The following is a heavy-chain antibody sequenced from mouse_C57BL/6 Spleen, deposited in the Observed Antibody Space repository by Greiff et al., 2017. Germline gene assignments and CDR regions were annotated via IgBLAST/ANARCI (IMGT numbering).Heavy chain of an antibody. J-gene: IGHJ2*01. CDR1: GFTFSSYG. D-gene: IGHD2-3*01. CDR3: ARHNDGYPY. CDR2: ISSGGSYT. V-gene: IGHV5-6*01. Sequence: EVQLVESGGDLVKPGGSLKLSCAASGFTFSSYGMSWVRQTPDKRLEWVATISSGGSYTYYPDSVKGRFTISRDNAKNTLYLQMSSLKSEDTALYYCARHNDGYPYWGQGTTLTVSS.